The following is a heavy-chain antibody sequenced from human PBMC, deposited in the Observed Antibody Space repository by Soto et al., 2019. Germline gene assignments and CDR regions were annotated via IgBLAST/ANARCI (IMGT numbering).Heavy chain of an antibody. J-gene: IGHJ6*02. Sequence: GESLKISCKGSGYSFTSYWIGWVRQMPGKGLEWMGIIYPGDSDTRYNPSFQFQVTISADKSISTAYLQWSSLKASDTAMYYCARQPSRVLLFYFYGMGVWGQGTTVTVSS. CDR1: GYSFTSYW. D-gene: IGHD3-16*02. CDR3: ARQPSRVLLFYFYGMGV. CDR2: IYPGDSDT. V-gene: IGHV5-51*01.